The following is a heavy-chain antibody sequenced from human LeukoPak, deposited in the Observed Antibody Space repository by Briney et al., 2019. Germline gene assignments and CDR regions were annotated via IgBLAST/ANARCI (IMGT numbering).Heavy chain of an antibody. CDR2: IKQDGSEE. CDR1: GFTFSSYW. V-gene: IGHV3-7*01. D-gene: IGHD3/OR15-3a*01. Sequence: GGSLRLSCAASGFTFSSYWIAWVRQAPGKGLEWVANIKQDGSEEYYVDSVKGRFTISRDNAKNSLYLQMNSRRAEDTAVYYCARDGLGSAFDYWGQGPLVSVCS. CDR3: ARDGLGSAFDY. J-gene: IGHJ4*02.